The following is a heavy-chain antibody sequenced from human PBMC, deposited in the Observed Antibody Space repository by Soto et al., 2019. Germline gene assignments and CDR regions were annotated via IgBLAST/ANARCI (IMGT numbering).Heavy chain of an antibody. V-gene: IGHV1-69*02. CDR3: ATSGVVVTAITFDY. CDR2: IIPILGIA. J-gene: IGHJ4*02. Sequence: QVQLVQSGAEVKKPGSSVKVSCKASGGTFSSYTISWVRQAPGQGLEWMGRIIPILGIANYAQKFQGRVTITADKXXSTAYMELSSLRSEDTAVYYCATSGVVVTAITFDYWGQGTLVTVSS. CDR1: GGTFSSYT. D-gene: IGHD2-21*02.